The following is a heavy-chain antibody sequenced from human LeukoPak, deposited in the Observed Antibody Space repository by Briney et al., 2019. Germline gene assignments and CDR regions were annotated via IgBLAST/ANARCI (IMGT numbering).Heavy chain of an antibody. J-gene: IGHJ5*02. CDR2: IYYSGST. V-gene: IGHV4-59*12. D-gene: IGHD3-3*01. CDR3: ARDHTIFGVATKLDP. Sequence: PSETLSLTCTVSGGSISSYYWSWIRQPPGKGLEWIGYIYYSGSTNYNPSLKSRVTISVDTSKNQFSLKVSSVTAADTAVYYCARDHTIFGVATKLDPWGQGTLVTVSS. CDR1: GGSISSYY.